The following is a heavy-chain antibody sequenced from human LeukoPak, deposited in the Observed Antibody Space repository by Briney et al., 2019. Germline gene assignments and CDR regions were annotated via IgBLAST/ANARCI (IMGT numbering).Heavy chain of an antibody. CDR1: GFTFSSYA. D-gene: IGHD2-2*02. J-gene: IGHJ6*03. CDR2: ISGSGRST. CDR3: AKVNVEVPAAINYYMDV. Sequence: GGSLRLSCAASGFTFSSYAMSWVRQAPGKGLEWVSVISGSGRSTYYADSVKGRFTISRDNSKNTLYLQMNSLRAEDTAVYYCAKVNVEVPAAINYYMDVWGKGTTVTVSS. V-gene: IGHV3-23*01.